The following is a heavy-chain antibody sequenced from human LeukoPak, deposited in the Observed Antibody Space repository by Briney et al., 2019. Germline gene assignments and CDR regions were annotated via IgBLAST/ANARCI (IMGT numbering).Heavy chain of an antibody. D-gene: IGHD1-26*01. V-gene: IGHV5-51*01. Sequence: TGESLKISCKGSGYSFTSYWIGWVRQMPGKGLEWMGIIYPDDSDTRDSPPFQGQVTISADKSISTAYLHWSSLKASDTAMYYCARLGVVGAPYYFDYWGQGTLVTVSS. CDR2: IYPDDSDT. J-gene: IGHJ4*02. CDR1: GYSFTSYW. CDR3: ARLGVVGAPYYFDY.